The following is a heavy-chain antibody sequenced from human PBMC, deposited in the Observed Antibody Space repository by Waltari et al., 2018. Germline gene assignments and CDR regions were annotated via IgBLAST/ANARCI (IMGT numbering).Heavy chain of an antibody. CDR3: ARDSVTPDAFDI. CDR2: IIPVLGIA. Sequence: QVQLVQSGAEVKKPGSSVKISCKASGGTFSSYAISWVRQAPGQGLEWMGGIIPVLGIANDAQKFQGRVTITADKSTSTAYMELSSLRSEDTAVYYCARDSVTPDAFDIWGQGTMVTVSS. CDR1: GGTFSSYA. D-gene: IGHD4-17*01. J-gene: IGHJ3*02. V-gene: IGHV1-69*10.